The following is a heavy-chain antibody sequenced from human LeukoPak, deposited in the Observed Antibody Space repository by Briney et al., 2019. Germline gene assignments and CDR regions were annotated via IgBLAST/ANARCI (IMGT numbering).Heavy chain of an antibody. Sequence: GGSLRLSCAASGFTFSSYWMHWVRQAPGKGLVWVSRINSDGSSTSYADSVKGRFTISRDNSKNTLYLQMNSLRAEDTAVYYCARDWYSSFTFDYWGQGTLVTVSS. V-gene: IGHV3-74*01. D-gene: IGHD6-13*01. CDR2: INSDGSST. CDR3: ARDWYSSFTFDY. CDR1: GFTFSSYW. J-gene: IGHJ4*02.